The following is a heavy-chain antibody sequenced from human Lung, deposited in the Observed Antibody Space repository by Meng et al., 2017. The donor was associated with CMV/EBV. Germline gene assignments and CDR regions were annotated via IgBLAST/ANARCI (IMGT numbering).Heavy chain of an antibody. CDR3: ASPIPAANMAYYYYGMDV. J-gene: IGHJ6*04. CDR2: MNPNSGGT. D-gene: IGHD2-2*01. CDR1: GYTFTDYY. V-gene: IGHV1-2*02. Sequence: SVXVSXXASGYTFTDYYMHWVRQAPGQGLEWMGWMNPNSGGTNYAQKFQGRVTMTSDTSISTAYMELSRLRSDDTAVYYCASPIPAANMAYYYYGMDVWGKGXTVTVSS.